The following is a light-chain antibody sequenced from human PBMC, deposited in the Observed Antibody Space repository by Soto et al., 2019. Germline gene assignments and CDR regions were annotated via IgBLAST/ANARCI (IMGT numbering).Light chain of an antibody. Sequence: QSVLTQPPSVSGTPGQWITISCSGSSSDIGTNSVYWYQQLPGAAPKLLIYRNNQRPSGVPDRFSGSKSGTSASLAISGLRSEDEAEYHCAGWDDSLSGFDVFGTGTKVTVL. J-gene: IGLJ1*01. CDR3: AGWDDSLSGFDV. CDR1: SSDIGTNS. V-gene: IGLV1-47*01. CDR2: RNN.